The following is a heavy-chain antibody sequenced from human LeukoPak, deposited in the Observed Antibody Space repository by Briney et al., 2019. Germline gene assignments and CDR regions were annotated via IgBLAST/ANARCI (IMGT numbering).Heavy chain of an antibody. CDR3: ATVEYGSYYYGMDV. CDR1: GGTFSSYA. Sequence: SVKVSCKASGGTFSSYAISWVRQAPGQGLEWMGGIIPIFGTANYAQKFQGRVTITADESTSTAYMELSSLRSEDTAVYDCATVEYGSYYYGMDVWGQGTTVTVSS. D-gene: IGHD4-23*01. V-gene: IGHV1-69*13. J-gene: IGHJ6*02. CDR2: IIPIFGTA.